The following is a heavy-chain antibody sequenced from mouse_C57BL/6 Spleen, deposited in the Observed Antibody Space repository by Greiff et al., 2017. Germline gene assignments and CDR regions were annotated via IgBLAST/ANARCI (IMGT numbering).Heavy chain of an antibody. J-gene: IGHJ2*01. CDR2: IDPSDSYT. Sequence: QQPGQGLEWIGEIDPSDSYTTYNQKVKGKATLTVDTSSSTAYMQLSSLTSEDSAVDYCARRDYYGSSLGDYWGQGTTLTVSS. V-gene: IGHV1-50*01. D-gene: IGHD1-1*01. CDR3: ARRDYYGSSLGDY.